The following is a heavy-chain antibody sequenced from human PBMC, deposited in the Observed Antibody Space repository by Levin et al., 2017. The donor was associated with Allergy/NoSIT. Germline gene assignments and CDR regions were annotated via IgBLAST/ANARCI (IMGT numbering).Heavy chain of an antibody. J-gene: IGHJ4*02. D-gene: IGHD3-10*01. CDR3: AHRARAPDGSGSYPY. CDR2: IYWDDDK. V-gene: IGHV2-5*02. Sequence: SGPTLVKPTQTLTLTCTFSGFSLSTSGVGVGWIRQPPGKALEWLALIYWDDDKRYSPSLKSRLTITKDTTKNQVVLTMTNMDPVDTGSYYCAHRARAPDGSGSYPYWGQGILVTVSS. CDR1: GFSLSTSGVG.